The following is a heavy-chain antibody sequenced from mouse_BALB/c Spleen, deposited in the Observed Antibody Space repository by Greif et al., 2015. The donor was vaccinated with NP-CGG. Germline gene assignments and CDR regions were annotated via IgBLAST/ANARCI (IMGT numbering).Heavy chain of an antibody. D-gene: IGHD1-2*01. V-gene: IGHV1S81*02. CDR2: INPSNGGA. CDR3: TRGRRRDFDF. Sequence: VQLQQSGAELVKPGASVKLSCKASGCTFISYYMYWVKQRPGQGLEWIGEINPSNGGANLNEKFKSKATLTVDKSSSTAYMQLSSLTSEDSAVYFCTRGRRRDFDFWGQGTTLTVSS. J-gene: IGHJ2*01. CDR1: GCTFISYY.